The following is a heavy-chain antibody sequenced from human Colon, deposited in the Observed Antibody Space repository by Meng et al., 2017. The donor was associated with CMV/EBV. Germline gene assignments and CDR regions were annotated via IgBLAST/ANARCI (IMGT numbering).Heavy chain of an antibody. CDR1: GFIFKNDW. D-gene: IGHD2-21*02. V-gene: IGHV3-15*07. CDR3: VTDCCAATARGH. CDR2: IKSKTDGGTT. J-gene: IGHJ4*02. Sequence: ASGFIFKNDWMNWVRQAPGKGLEWVGRIKSKTDGGTTDYAAPVKGRFTISRDDSKDTLYLQMNSLKIEDTAVYYCVTDCCAATARGHWGQGTLVTVSS.